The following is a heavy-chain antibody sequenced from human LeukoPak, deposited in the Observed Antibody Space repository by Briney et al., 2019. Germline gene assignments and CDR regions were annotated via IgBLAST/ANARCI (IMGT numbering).Heavy chain of an antibody. CDR1: GFTFSSYG. CDR2: IWYDGSNK. Sequence: HPGRSLRLSCAASGFTFSSYGMHWVRQAPGKGLEWVAVIWYDGSNKYYADSVKGRFTISRDNSKNTLYLQMNSLRAEDTAVYYCASNIVGATFDYWGQGTLVTVFS. D-gene: IGHD1-26*01. J-gene: IGHJ4*02. V-gene: IGHV3-33*01. CDR3: ASNIVGATFDY.